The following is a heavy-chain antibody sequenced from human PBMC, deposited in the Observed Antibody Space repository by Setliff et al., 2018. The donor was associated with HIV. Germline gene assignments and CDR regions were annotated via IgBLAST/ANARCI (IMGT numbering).Heavy chain of an antibody. CDR1: GFTFNAYS. D-gene: IGHD3-10*01. V-gene: IGHV3-30*04. CDR2: ISDDGGQT. Sequence: GGSLSLSCAASGFTFNAYSIHWVRQAPGKGLEWVAVISDDGGQTYYAASVEGRFTIFRDNSKDTMYLQMHSLRGDDTAVYYCAREKGNTPTAYYLDYWGQGTLVTV. CDR3: AREKGNTPTAYYLDY. J-gene: IGHJ4*02.